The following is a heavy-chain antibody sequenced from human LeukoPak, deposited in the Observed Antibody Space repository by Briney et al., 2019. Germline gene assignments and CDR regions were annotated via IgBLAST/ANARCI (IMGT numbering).Heavy chain of an antibody. CDR3: ARVVGNTGCYKFDY. J-gene: IGHJ4*02. Sequence: SQTLSLTCAISGDSVSSNNGAWNWIRQSPSRGLEWLGRTYYRSKWYYDYAGSMKGRITISPDTSKNQFSLQLNSVTPEDTAVYFCARVVGNTGCYKFDYWARESWSPSPQ. CDR1: GDSVSSNNGA. CDR2: TYYRSKWYY. V-gene: IGHV6-1*01. D-gene: IGHD6-19*01.